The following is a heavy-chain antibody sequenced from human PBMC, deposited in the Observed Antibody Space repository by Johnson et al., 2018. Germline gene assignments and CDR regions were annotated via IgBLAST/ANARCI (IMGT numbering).Heavy chain of an antibody. CDR1: GFTFSDDY. V-gene: IGHV3-11*04. J-gene: IGHJ6*03. Sequence: QVQLVQSGGGLVKPGGSLRLSCAASGFTFSDDYMSWIRQAPGKGLEWVSYISSSGSPIYYADSVKGRFPISRDNAENSLYLQMNSLRAEDPAVDYCARVRNSSVPKYCTSTNCYVFVDYYDMDVWGKGTTVTVSS. CDR3: ARVRNSSVPKYCTSTNCYVFVDYYDMDV. D-gene: IGHD2-2*01. CDR2: ISSSGSPI.